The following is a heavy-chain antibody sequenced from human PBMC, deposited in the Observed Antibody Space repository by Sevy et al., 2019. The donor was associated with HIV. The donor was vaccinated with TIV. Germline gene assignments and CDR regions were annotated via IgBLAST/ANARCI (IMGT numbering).Heavy chain of an antibody. V-gene: IGHV4-34*01. J-gene: IGHJ4*02. D-gene: IGHD3-16*01. CDR2: INHSGCT. CDR3: ARQPGWGIR. CDR1: GGSFSGYY. Sequence: SETLSLTCAVYGGSFSGYYWSWIRQPPGKGLEWIGEINHSGCTNYNPSLKSRVTISLDTSKNQFSLQLSSVTAADTAVYYCARQPGWGIRWGQGTLVTVSS.